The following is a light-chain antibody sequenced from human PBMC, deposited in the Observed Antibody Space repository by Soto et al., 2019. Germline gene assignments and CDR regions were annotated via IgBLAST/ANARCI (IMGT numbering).Light chain of an antibody. CDR3: QQGNSFPLT. CDR1: QGISSW. V-gene: IGKV1-12*01. CDR2: AAS. Sequence: DIQMTQSPSSVSASVGDRVTITCRASQGISSWLAWFQQKPGEPPRLLIYAASSLHTGVPSRFSGSGSGTDFTLTISRLQAEDFATYYCQQGNSFPLTFGGGTKVESK. J-gene: IGKJ4*01.